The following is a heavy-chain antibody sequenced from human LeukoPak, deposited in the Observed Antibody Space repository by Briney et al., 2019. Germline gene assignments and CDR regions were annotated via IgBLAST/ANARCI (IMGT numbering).Heavy chain of an antibody. CDR3: ARHVKEWLAEY. D-gene: IGHD6-19*01. J-gene: IGHJ4*02. Sequence: GESLKISCKGSGYRFSSYLIGWVRQMPGQGLEGMGIIQPGDSDTRYSPSFQGQVTISVDKSISTACMQWSSLKASDTAMYYCARHVKEWLAEYWGQGILVNVSS. CDR1: GYRFSSYL. V-gene: IGHV5-51*01. CDR2: IQPGDSDT.